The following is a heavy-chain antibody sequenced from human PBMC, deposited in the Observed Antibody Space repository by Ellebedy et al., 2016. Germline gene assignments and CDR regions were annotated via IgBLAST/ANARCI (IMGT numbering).Heavy chain of an antibody. D-gene: IGHD3-22*01. V-gene: IGHV1-18*01. CDR1: GYTFTSYG. Sequence: ASVKVSXXASGYTFTSYGISWVRQAPGQGLEWMGWISAYNGNTNYAQKLQGRVTMTTDTSTSTAYMELRSLRSDDTAVYYCARVKLTMIVVVLGDAFDIWGQGTMVTVSS. J-gene: IGHJ3*02. CDR3: ARVKLTMIVVVLGDAFDI. CDR2: ISAYNGNT.